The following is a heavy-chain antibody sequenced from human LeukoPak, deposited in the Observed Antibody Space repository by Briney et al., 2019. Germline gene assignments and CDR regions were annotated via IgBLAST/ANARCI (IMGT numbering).Heavy chain of an antibody. Sequence: SETLSLTCTVSGGSIGGYYWSWIRQPPGKGLEWIGYIDYSGSTNYNPSLKSRVTISVDTSKIQFSLKLSSVTAADTAVYYCARARGVVVASTSWFDPWGQGTLVTVSS. CDR2: IDYSGST. J-gene: IGHJ5*02. CDR3: ARARGVVVASTSWFDP. V-gene: IGHV4-59*01. D-gene: IGHD2-15*01. CDR1: GGSIGGYY.